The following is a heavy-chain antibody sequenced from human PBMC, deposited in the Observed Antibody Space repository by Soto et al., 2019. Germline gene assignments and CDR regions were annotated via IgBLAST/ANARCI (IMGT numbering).Heavy chain of an antibody. CDR2: ISYDGSNK. D-gene: IGHD5-18*01. V-gene: IGHV3-30-3*01. Sequence: GGSLRLSCAASGFTFSSYAMHWVRQAPGKGLEWVAVISYDGSNKYYADSVKGRFTISRDNSKNTLYLQMNSLRAEDTAVYYCARDIGRGYSYGRTYYYYGMDVWGQGTTVTVSS. CDR3: ARDIGRGYSYGRTYYYYGMDV. CDR1: GFTFSSYA. J-gene: IGHJ6*02.